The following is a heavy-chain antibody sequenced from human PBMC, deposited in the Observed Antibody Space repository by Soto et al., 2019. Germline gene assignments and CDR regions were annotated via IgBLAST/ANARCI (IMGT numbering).Heavy chain of an antibody. CDR2: TYYRSKWYN. D-gene: IGHD5-18*01. J-gene: IGHJ4*02. CDR1: GDSVSRNSAA. Sequence: SQTLSLTCAISGDSVSRNSAAWNWIRQSPSRGLEWLGRTYYRSKWYNDYAVSVKSRITINPDTSKNQFSLQLNSVTPEDTAVYYCARDSRVRYGYSYYFDYWGQGTLVTVSS. V-gene: IGHV6-1*01. CDR3: ARDSRVRYGYSYYFDY.